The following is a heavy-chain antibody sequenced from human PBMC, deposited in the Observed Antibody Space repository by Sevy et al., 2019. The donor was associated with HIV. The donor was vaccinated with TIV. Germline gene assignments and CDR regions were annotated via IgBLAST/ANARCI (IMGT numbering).Heavy chain of an antibody. V-gene: IGHV3-15*01. D-gene: IGHD1-26*01. CDR1: GFTFTNAW. Sequence: GGSLILSCAASGFTFTNAWMSWVRQAPGKGLEWVGRIKSKTEAATRDFAAPVKGRFAISRADSKNTLYLQMDSLKTEDTGVYYCTAGVGASDFDYWGQGILVTVSS. J-gene: IGHJ4*02. CDR3: TAGVGASDFDY. CDR2: IKSKTEAATR.